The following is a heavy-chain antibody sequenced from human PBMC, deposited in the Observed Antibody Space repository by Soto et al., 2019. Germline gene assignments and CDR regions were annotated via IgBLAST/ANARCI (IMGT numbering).Heavy chain of an antibody. CDR2: IYYSGST. CDR1: GGSISSGGYY. Sequence: SDTLSLTCTVSGGSISSGGYYWSWIRQHPGKGLEWIGYIYYSGSTYYNPSLKSRVTISVDTSKNQFSLKLSSVTAADTAVYYCARVGLSCSGGSCYSLQPSYYYYMDVWGKGTTVTVSS. D-gene: IGHD2-15*01. V-gene: IGHV4-31*03. CDR3: ARVGLSCSGGSCYSLQPSYYYYMDV. J-gene: IGHJ6*03.